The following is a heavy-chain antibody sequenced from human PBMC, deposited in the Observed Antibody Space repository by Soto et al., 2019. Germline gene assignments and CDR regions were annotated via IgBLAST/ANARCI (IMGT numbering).Heavy chain of an antibody. CDR3: AREGYSSRPDYYYYGMDV. Sequence: GGSLRLSCAASGFTFSSYDMHWVRQATGKGLEWVSAIGTAGDTYYPGSVKGRFTISRENAKNSLYLQMNSLRAEDTAVYYCAREGYSSRPDYYYYGMDVWGQGTTVTVSS. CDR2: IGTAGDT. J-gene: IGHJ6*02. CDR1: GFTFSSYD. V-gene: IGHV3-13*01. D-gene: IGHD6-13*01.